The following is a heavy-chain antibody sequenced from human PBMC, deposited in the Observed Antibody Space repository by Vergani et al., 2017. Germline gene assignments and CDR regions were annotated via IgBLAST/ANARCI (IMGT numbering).Heavy chain of an antibody. Sequence: QFQLQQSGPVLVNPSQTLLLTCAISGDSVSSNCAPWNGISQSPSRGLEWLGRSYYMPKWYNDYAVYVKCRITINPDTSKSQFSLQLNSVPPEDTAVYYCAREWGQQLSNWGQGTLVTVSS. J-gene: IGHJ4*02. CDR2: SYYMPKWYN. V-gene: IGHV6-1*01. CDR3: AREWGQQLSN. CDR1: GDSVSSNCAP. D-gene: IGHD6-13*01.